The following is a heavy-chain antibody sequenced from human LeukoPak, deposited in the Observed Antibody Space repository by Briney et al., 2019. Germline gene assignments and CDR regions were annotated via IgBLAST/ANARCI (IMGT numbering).Heavy chain of an antibody. CDR2: IIPAFGTV. J-gene: IGHJ4*02. CDR3: ARPYDFWNWGVDF. D-gene: IGHD3-3*01. V-gene: IGHV1-69*05. CDR1: GGTFSSYP. Sequence: ASVKLSCSAAGGTFSSYPITWVRDAPGQGLGWMGGIIPAFGTVNDAHKFQGRVTITTDKATSTPYMELSSLRAEDTAVYYCARPYDFWNWGVDFWGQGTLVTVSS.